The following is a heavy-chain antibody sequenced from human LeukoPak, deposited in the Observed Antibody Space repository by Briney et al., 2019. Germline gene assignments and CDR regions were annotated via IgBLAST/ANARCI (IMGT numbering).Heavy chain of an antibody. Sequence: GGSLRLSCAASGFTFSSYTMNWVRQAPGKGLEWVSSISSSSSYIYYADSVKGRFTISRDNAKNSLYLQMNSLGAEDTAVYYCARSTVAATVAFDIWGHGTMVTVSS. CDR3: ARSTVAATVAFDI. V-gene: IGHV3-21*01. CDR1: GFTFSSYT. CDR2: ISSSSSYI. J-gene: IGHJ3*02. D-gene: IGHD6-19*01.